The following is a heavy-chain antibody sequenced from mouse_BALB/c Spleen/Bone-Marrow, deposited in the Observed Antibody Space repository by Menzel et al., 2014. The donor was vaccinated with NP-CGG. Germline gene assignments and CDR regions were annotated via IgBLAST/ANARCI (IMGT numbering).Heavy chain of an antibody. Sequence: DVKLQESGGGLVQPGGSLKLSCAASGFDFSRYWMSWVRQAPGKGLEWIGEINPHSSTINYTPSLKDKFIISRDNAKNTLYLQMSKVRSEDTALYYCARLHYYGSFAYWGQGTLVTVSA. V-gene: IGHV4-1*02. J-gene: IGHJ3*01. D-gene: IGHD1-2*01. CDR1: GFDFSRYW. CDR3: ARLHYYGSFAY. CDR2: INPHSSTI.